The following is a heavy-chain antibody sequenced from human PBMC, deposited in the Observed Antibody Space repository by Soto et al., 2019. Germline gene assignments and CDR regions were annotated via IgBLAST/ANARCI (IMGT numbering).Heavy chain of an antibody. Sequence: GESLKISCRVSGYSFSTYWIGWVRQMSGKGLEGVGIIHPGDSETRYSRSFQGRVTISADGSIKTAYLQWSSLKASDTARYYCARQGAPATPMLIDSCRQGTLVAVSS. J-gene: IGHJ4*02. V-gene: IGHV5-51*01. CDR1: GYSFSTYW. CDR3: ARQGAPATPMLIDS. D-gene: IGHD1-26*01. CDR2: IHPGDSET.